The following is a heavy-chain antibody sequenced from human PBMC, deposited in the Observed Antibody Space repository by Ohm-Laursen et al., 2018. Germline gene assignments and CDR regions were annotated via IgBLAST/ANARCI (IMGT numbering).Heavy chain of an antibody. J-gene: IGHJ6*02. CDR1: GFSVSNNY. V-gene: IGHV3-66*02. CDR2: IYTGGST. CDR3: AKDGGYCSSTPYYIYYYYAMDV. D-gene: IGHD2-2*02. Sequence: SLRLSCAASGFSVSNNYLIWVRQAPGKGLEWVSLIYTGGSTYYADSVKGRFTISRDSSKNTLYLQMNSLRPEDTAVYHCAKDGGYCSSTPYYIYYYYAMDVWGQGTTVTVSS.